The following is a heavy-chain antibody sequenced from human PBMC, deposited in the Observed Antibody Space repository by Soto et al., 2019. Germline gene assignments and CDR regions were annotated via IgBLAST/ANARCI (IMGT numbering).Heavy chain of an antibody. J-gene: IGHJ6*02. CDR1: GGSISSSSYY. V-gene: IGHV4-39*01. Sequence: PSETLSLTCTVSGGSISSSSYYWGWIRQPPGKGLEWIGSIYYSGSTYYNPSLKSRVTISVDTSKNQFSLKLSSVTAADTAVYYCARRITTLTNYGMDVWGQGTTVTVSS. CDR3: ARRITTLTNYGMDV. CDR2: IYYSGST. D-gene: IGHD3-3*01.